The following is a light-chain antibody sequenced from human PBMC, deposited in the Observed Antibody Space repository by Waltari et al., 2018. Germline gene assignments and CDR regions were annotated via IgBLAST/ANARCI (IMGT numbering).Light chain of an antibody. CDR3: QQRSNWPRT. CDR1: QSVSSY. CDR2: DAS. Sequence: DIVLTQSPATLSLSPGERATLSCRASQSVSSYLAWYQQKPGQAPRLLIYDASNRATGIPARFSGSGSGTDVTLTISSLEPEDFAVYYCQQRSNWPRTFGQGTKVEIK. J-gene: IGKJ1*01. V-gene: IGKV3-11*01.